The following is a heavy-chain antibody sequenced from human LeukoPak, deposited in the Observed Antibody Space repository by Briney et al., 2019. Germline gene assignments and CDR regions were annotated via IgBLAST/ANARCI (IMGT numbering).Heavy chain of an antibody. V-gene: IGHV4-39*07. D-gene: IGHD2-2*01. CDR3: ARVGRVVPAALENWFDP. CDR1: GGSISSSSYY. CDR2: IYYSGST. J-gene: IGHJ5*02. Sequence: SETLSLTCTVSGGSISSSSYYWGWIRQPPGKGLEWIGSIYYSGSTYYNPSLKSRVTISVDTSKNQFSLKLSSVTAADTAVYYCARVGRVVPAALENWFDPWGQGTLVTVSS.